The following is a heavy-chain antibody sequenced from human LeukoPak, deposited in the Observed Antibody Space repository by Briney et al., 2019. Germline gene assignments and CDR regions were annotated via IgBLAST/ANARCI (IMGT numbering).Heavy chain of an antibody. J-gene: IGHJ3*02. CDR3: ARESAAPSGEAFDI. CDR1: GYTFTGYY. Sequence: ASVKVSCKASGYTFTGYYMHLVRQAPGQGLEWMGWINPNSGGTNYAQKFQGWVTMTRDTSISTAYMELSRLRSDDTAVYYCARESAAPSGEAFDIWGQGTMVTVSS. CDR2: INPNSGGT. D-gene: IGHD3-10*01. V-gene: IGHV1-2*04.